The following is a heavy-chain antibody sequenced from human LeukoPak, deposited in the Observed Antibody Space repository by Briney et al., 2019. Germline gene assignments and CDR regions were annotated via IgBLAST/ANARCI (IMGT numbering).Heavy chain of an antibody. CDR3: ARTYSSAHEYYFDY. J-gene: IGHJ4*02. D-gene: IGHD3-22*01. Sequence: GGSLRLSCAASGFTFSSYEMNWVRQAPGKGLEWVSYISSSGSTIYYADSVKGRFTISRDNAKNSLYLKMNSLRAEDTAVYYCARTYSSAHEYYFDYWGQGTLVTVSS. CDR1: GFTFSSYE. CDR2: ISSSGSTI. V-gene: IGHV3-48*03.